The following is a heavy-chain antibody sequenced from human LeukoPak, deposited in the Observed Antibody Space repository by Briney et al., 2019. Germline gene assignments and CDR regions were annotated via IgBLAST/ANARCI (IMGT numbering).Heavy chain of an antibody. D-gene: IGHD6-19*01. CDR1: GGTFSSYA. J-gene: IGHJ4*02. Sequence: ASVKVSCKASGGTFSSYAISWVRQAPGQGLEWMGGIIPIFGTANYAQKFQGRVTITADKSTSTAYMELSSLRSEDTAVYYCARGIQWLAGTFDYWGQGTLVTVSS. V-gene: IGHV1-69*06. CDR2: IIPIFGTA. CDR3: ARGIQWLAGTFDY.